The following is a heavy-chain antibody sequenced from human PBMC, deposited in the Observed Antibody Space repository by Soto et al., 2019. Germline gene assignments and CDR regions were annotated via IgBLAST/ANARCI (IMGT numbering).Heavy chain of an antibody. V-gene: IGHV1-18*01. CDR1: GYTFTSYG. Sequence: ASVKVSCKASGYTFTSYGISWVRQAPGQGLEWMGWISAYNGNTNYAQKLQGRVTMTTDTSTSTAYMELRSLRSDDTAVYYCARDGRGSSSRIPYYYGMDVWGQGTTVTVSS. D-gene: IGHD6-6*01. CDR2: ISAYNGNT. J-gene: IGHJ6*02. CDR3: ARDGRGSSSRIPYYYGMDV.